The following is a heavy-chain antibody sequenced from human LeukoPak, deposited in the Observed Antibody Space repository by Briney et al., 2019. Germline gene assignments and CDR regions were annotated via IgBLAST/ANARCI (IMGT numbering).Heavy chain of an antibody. D-gene: IGHD3-3*01. CDR3: AKGSRDSRPYYFYF. CDR2: IGGSGDAT. Sequence: GGSLRLSCAASGFTFNNYVMSWIRQAPGKGLEWASAIGGSGDATYYADSVKGRFTISRDNSRNTLYLQMNSLGAEDMAIYYCAKGSRDSRPYYFYFWGLGTLVTVSS. J-gene: IGHJ4*02. CDR1: GFTFNNYV. V-gene: IGHV3-23*01.